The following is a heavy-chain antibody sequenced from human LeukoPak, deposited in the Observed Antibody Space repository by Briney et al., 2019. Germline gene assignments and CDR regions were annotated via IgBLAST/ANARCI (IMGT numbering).Heavy chain of an antibody. J-gene: IGHJ6*03. CDR1: GFTFDDYA. V-gene: IGHV3-43D*03. CDR3: AKGSVYYMDV. CDR2: ISWDGGST. Sequence: GGSLRLSCAASGFTFDDYAMHWVRQAPGQGLEWVSLISWDGGSTYYADSVKGRFTISRDNSKNSLYLQMNSLRAEDTALYYCAKGSVYYMDVWGKGTTVTVSS.